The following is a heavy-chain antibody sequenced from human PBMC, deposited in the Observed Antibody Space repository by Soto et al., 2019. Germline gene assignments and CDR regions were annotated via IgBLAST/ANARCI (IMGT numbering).Heavy chain of an antibody. CDR3: ARVVKGLRGVRSRVAY. J-gene: IGHJ4*02. V-gene: IGHV3-23*01. CDR2: TSHNGGNT. CDR1: GFTFSSYA. Sequence: EVQLLESGGDLVQPGGSLRLSCAASGFTFSSYAMSWVRQAPGKGLEWVSATSHNGGNTYYADSVKGRFTISRDNSKNTLFLQMNSLRVEDTAIYYCARVVKGLRGVRSRVAYWAPGTLVTVSS. D-gene: IGHD3-10*01.